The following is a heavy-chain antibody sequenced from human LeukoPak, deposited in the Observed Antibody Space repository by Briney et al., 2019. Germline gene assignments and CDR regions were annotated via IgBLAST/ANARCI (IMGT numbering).Heavy chain of an antibody. D-gene: IGHD1-26*01. V-gene: IGHV4-61*02. CDR1: GGSISTSGDYY. J-gene: IGHJ4*02. Sequence: SETLSLTCTVSGGSISTSGDYYWSWIRQPAGKGLEWIGRIYTAGNTNYSPSLKSRVTMFVDTSKNQISLKLTSVTAADTAVYYCARGRSVLWELEYWGQGILVTVSS. CDR3: ARGRSVLWELEY. CDR2: IYTAGNT.